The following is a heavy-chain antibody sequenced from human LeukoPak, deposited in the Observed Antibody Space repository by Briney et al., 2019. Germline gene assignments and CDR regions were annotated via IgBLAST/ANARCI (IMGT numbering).Heavy chain of an antibody. Sequence: SQTLSLTCTVSGGSISSGSYYWSWIRQPAGKGREWIGRIYTSGSTNYNPSLKSRVTISVDTSKNQFSLKLSSVTAADTAVYYCATVAAAGTNAFDIWGQGTMVTVSS. J-gene: IGHJ3*02. D-gene: IGHD6-13*01. CDR3: ATVAAAGTNAFDI. CDR2: IYTSGST. V-gene: IGHV4-61*02. CDR1: GGSISSGSYY.